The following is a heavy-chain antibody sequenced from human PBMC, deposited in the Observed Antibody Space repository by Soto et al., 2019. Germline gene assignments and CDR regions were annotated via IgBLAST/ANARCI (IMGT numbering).Heavy chain of an antibody. Sequence: EVLLLESGGGLVQPGGSLRLSCADSGFTFSNYAMTWVRQAPGKGLEWVSAISGSGLSTYYADSVKGRFTISRDNSKDTLYLQMNSLRAEDTAVYYCAKGSGTYYTYAHLDYWGQGTLVTVSS. CDR2: ISGSGLST. J-gene: IGHJ4*02. D-gene: IGHD1-26*01. CDR3: AKGSGTYYTYAHLDY. CDR1: GFTFSNYA. V-gene: IGHV3-23*01.